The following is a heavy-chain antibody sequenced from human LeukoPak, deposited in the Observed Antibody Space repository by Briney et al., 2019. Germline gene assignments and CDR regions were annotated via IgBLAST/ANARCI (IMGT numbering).Heavy chain of an antibody. D-gene: IGHD5-12*01. CDR3: ARRGLYYYYGMDV. CDR1: GGSISSSNW. J-gene: IGHJ6*02. V-gene: IGHV4-4*02. CDR2: IYHSGSA. Sequence: SGTLSLTCAVSGGSISSSNWWSWVRQPPGKGLEWIGEIYHSGSANYNPSLKSRVTISVDKSKNQFSLKPSSVTAAGTAVYYCARRGLYYYYGMDVWGQGTTVTVSS.